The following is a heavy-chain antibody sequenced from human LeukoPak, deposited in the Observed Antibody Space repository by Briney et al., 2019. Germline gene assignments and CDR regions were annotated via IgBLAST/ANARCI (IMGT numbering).Heavy chain of an antibody. J-gene: IGHJ4*02. CDR2: ISGSGGST. V-gene: IGHV3-23*01. D-gene: IGHD2-2*01. CDR3: AKDELVVHYYFDY. Sequence: GGSLRLSCAASGFTFSSYAMSWVRQAPGKGLEWVSAISGSGGSTYYADSVKGRFTISRDNSKNTLYLQMNGLRAEDTAVYYCAKDELVVHYYFDYWGQGTLVTVSS. CDR1: GFTFSSYA.